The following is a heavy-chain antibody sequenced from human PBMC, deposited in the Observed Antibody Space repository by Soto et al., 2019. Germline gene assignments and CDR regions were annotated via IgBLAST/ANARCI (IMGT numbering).Heavy chain of an antibody. V-gene: IGHV4-31*03. J-gene: IGHJ5*02. CDR2: IYYSWRT. D-gene: IGHD5-18*01. Sequence: KLSLTCTVSCGSISNGDYYWTWSRQRPGKGLDWIGYIYYSWRTYYNPSLKSRVTISVETSKNQFSPKLSSVTFADTAEYYYARLVAQVNAANTIFRGFNRWSQVTLVTV. CDR1: CGSISNGDYY. CDR3: ARLVAQVNAANTIFRGFNR.